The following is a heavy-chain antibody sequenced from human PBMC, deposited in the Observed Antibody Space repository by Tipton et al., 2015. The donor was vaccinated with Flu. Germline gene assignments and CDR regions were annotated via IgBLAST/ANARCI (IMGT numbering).Heavy chain of an antibody. D-gene: IGHD6-13*01. J-gene: IGHJ6*02. CDR1: GGSISSYY. CDR2: IYTSGST. CDR3: ARDPQQLVHRYYYYGMYV. Sequence: LRLSCTVSGGSISSYYWSWIRQPAGKGLEWIGRIYTSGSTNYNPSLKSRVTMSVDTSKNQFSLKLSSVTAADTAVYYCARDPQQLVHRYYYYGMYVWGQGTTVTVSS. V-gene: IGHV4-4*07.